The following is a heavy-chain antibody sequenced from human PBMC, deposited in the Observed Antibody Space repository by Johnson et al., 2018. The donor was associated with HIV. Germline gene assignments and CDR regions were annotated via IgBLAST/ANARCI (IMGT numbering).Heavy chain of an antibody. CDR1: GFTFSSYD. V-gene: IGHV3-13*01. D-gene: IGHD5-18*01. J-gene: IGHJ3*02. CDR3: AKDFRSYGNDASDI. CDR2: IGTAGDT. Sequence: MQLVESGGGVVQPGRSLRLSCAASGFTFSSYDMHWVRQATGKGLEWVSAIGTAGDTYYPGSVKGRFTTSRENAKNSLYLQMNSLRAEDTALYYCAKDFRSYGNDASDICGKGTMVTVSS.